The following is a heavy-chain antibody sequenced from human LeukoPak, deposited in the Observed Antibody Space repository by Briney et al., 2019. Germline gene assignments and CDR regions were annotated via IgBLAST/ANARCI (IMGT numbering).Heavy chain of an antibody. CDR1: GGTISTNKYY. J-gene: IGHJ5*02. CDR2: IYYSGST. D-gene: IGHD3-16*01. Sequence: SETLSLTCTVSGGTISTNKYYWGWIRQPPGKGLEWIGSIYYSGSTYYNPSLKRRVTISVDTSKNQFSLKLSSVTAADTAVYYCARGQARLSWFDPWGQGTLVTVSS. CDR3: ARGQARLSWFDP. V-gene: IGHV4-39*07.